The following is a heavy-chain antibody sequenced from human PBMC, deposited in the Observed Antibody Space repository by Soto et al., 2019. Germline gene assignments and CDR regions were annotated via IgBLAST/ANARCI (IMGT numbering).Heavy chain of an antibody. V-gene: IGHV5-10-1*03. J-gene: IGHJ4*02. D-gene: IGHD2-15*01. CDR1: GYSFTSYW. CDR3: ARHSSCSGGSCYDFDY. Sequence: EVQLVQSGAEVKKPGESLRISCKGSGYSFTSYWISWVRQMTGKGLAWMGRIDPSDSYTNYSPSFQGHVTISADKSISTAYLQWSSLKASDTAMYYCARHSSCSGGSCYDFDYWGQGTLVTVSS. CDR2: IDPSDSYT.